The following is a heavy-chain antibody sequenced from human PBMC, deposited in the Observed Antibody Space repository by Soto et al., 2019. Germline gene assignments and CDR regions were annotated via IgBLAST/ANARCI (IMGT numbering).Heavy chain of an antibody. Sequence: PWGSLRLSCAASGFTFSDYYMTWIRQAPGKGLEWVSDISGSGSNSYYADSVKGRFTVSRDNAKNSLYLQMNSLRAEDTAVYYCAREVVVVVAATNYYSMDVWGQGTTVTVSS. CDR1: GFTFSDYY. CDR2: ISGSGSNS. V-gene: IGHV3-11*01. D-gene: IGHD2-15*01. J-gene: IGHJ6*02. CDR3: AREVVVVVAATNYYSMDV.